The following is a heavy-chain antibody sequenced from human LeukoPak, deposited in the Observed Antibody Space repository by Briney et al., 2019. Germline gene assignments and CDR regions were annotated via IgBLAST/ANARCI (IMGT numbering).Heavy chain of an antibody. J-gene: IGHJ4*02. Sequence: PGGSLRLSCAASGFTFSSYAMHWVRQAPGKGLEWVAVISYDGSNKYYADSVKGRFTISRDNSKNTLYLQMNSLRAEDTAVYYCAREVYSSGWYQSLDYWGQGTLVTVSS. CDR3: AREVYSSGWYQSLDY. V-gene: IGHV3-30*04. CDR1: GFTFSSYA. D-gene: IGHD6-19*01. CDR2: ISYDGSNK.